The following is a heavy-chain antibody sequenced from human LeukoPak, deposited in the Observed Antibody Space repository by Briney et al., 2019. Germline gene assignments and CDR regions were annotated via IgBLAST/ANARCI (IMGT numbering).Heavy chain of an antibody. Sequence: RASVKVSCKASGYTFTSYDINWVRQATGQGLEWMGWMNPNSGNTGYAQKFQGRVTITRNTAISTAYMELSSLRSEDTAVYYCARDSSWYRNAFDIWGQGTMVTVSS. D-gene: IGHD6-13*01. CDR2: MNPNSGNT. J-gene: IGHJ3*02. CDR1: GYTFTSYD. V-gene: IGHV1-8*03. CDR3: ARDSSWYRNAFDI.